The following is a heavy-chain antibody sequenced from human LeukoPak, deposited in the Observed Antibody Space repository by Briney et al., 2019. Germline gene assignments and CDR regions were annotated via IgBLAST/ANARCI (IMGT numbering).Heavy chain of an antibody. CDR3: ARASGYSYGRDAFDI. J-gene: IGHJ3*02. D-gene: IGHD5-18*01. CDR2: IYYSGST. Sequence: SETPSLTCTVSGGSISSYYWSWIRQPPGKGLEWIGYIYYSGSTNYNPSLKSRVTISVDTSKNQFSLKLSSVTAADTAVYYCARASGYSYGRDAFDIWGQGTMVTVSS. CDR1: GGSISSYY. V-gene: IGHV4-59*01.